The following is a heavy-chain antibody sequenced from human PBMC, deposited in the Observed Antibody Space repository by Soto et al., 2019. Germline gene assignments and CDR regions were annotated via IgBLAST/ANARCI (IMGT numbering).Heavy chain of an antibody. CDR1: GFTFSSYG. V-gene: IGHV3-30*18. CDR3: AKDRDYYDSSGYYFSTGMDV. D-gene: IGHD3-22*01. CDR2: ISYDGSNK. Sequence: LRLSCAASGFTFSSYGMHWVRQAPGKELEWVAVISYDGSNKYYADSVKGRFTISRDNSKNTLYLQMNSLRAEDTAVYYCAKDRDYYDSSGYYFSTGMDVWGQGTTVTVSS. J-gene: IGHJ6*02.